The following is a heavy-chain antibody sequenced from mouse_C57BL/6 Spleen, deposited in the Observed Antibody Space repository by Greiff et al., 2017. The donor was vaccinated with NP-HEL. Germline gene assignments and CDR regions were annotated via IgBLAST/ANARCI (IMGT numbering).Heavy chain of an antibody. Sequence: QVQLQQSGAELVRPGASVTLSCKASGYTFTDYEMHWVKQTPVHGLEWIGAIDPETGGTAYNQKFKGKAILTADKSSSTAYMELRSLTSEDSAVYYCTSSTVAGFAYWGQGTLVTVSA. J-gene: IGHJ3*01. CDR1: GYTFTDYE. CDR3: TSSTVAGFAY. V-gene: IGHV1-15*01. D-gene: IGHD1-1*01. CDR2: IDPETGGT.